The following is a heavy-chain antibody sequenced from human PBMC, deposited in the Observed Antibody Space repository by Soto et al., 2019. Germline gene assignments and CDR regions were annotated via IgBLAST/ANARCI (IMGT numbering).Heavy chain of an antibody. J-gene: IGHJ5*02. D-gene: IGHD3-10*01. CDR1: GGSISSSNW. V-gene: IGHV4-4*02. CDR2: IYHSGST. Sequence: QVQLQESGPGLVKPSGTLSLTCAVSGGSISSSNWWSWVRQPPGKGLVWIGEIYHSGSTNYNPSLQSRVTIQVDKSKNRFSLKLSPVTAADTAVYYCASRITMVRGVGFDPWGQGTLVTVSS. CDR3: ASRITMVRGVGFDP.